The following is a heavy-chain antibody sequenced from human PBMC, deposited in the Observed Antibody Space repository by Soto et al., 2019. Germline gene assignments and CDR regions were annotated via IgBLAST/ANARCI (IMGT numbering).Heavy chain of an antibody. V-gene: IGHV3-53*02. Sequence: EVQLVETGGGLIQPGGSLRLSCAASGFSVSVNYMSWVRQAPGKGLEWVTIIHSGGTTYYADSVKGRFTISRDNSKNTVYLQMDSLRDDDTGLYYCTSIAVAEGFDPWGQGTLVTVSS. CDR3: TSIAVAEGFDP. CDR1: GFSVSVNY. J-gene: IGHJ5*02. CDR2: IHSGGTT. D-gene: IGHD6-19*01.